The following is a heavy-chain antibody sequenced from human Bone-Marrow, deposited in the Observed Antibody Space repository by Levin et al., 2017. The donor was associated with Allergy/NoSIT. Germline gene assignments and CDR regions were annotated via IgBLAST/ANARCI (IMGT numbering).Heavy chain of an antibody. Sequence: SCVASGFTVSNNYMTWVHQAPGKGLEWVSLIYSGGTTLYADSVKGRFAISRDSSKNTMYLQMNSLRAEDTAVYYCARNPGANDWCWGQGTLVTVSS. J-gene: IGHJ4*02. CDR3: ARNPGANDWC. CDR1: GFTVSNNY. CDR2: IYSGGTT. D-gene: IGHD3-9*01. V-gene: IGHV3-66*01.